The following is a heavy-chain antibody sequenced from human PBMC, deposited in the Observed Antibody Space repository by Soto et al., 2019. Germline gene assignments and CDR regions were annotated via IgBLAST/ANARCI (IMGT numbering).Heavy chain of an antibody. J-gene: IGHJ4*02. CDR1: GYSSTNYW. CDR2: IYPVDSDT. CDR3: ATRRHYYDSSDLDY. Sequence: GESLKISCTGSGYSSTNYWIGWVRQMPGKGLEWMGIIYPVDSDTRYSPSFQGHVTISADKSISTAYLQWTSLKASDTAMYYCATRRHYYDSSDLDYWGQGTLVTVSS. V-gene: IGHV5-51*01. D-gene: IGHD3-22*01.